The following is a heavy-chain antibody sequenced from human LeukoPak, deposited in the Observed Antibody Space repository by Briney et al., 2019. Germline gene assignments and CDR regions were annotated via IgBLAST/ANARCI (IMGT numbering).Heavy chain of an antibody. CDR2: IGTAGDT. CDR1: GFTFSSYD. Sequence: PGGSLRLSCAASGFTFSSYDMHWVRQATGKGLEWVSAIGTAGDTYYTGYVKGRFTISRENAKNSLYLQMHSLRPGDTAVYYCARGPFDYWGQGTLVIVSS. V-gene: IGHV3-13*01. CDR3: ARGPFDY. J-gene: IGHJ4*02.